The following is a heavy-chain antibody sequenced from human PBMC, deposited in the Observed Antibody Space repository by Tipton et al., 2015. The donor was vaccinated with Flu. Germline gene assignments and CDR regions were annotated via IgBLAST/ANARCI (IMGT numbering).Heavy chain of an antibody. J-gene: IGHJ4*02. D-gene: IGHD3/OR15-3a*01. V-gene: IGHV4-38-2*01. CDR1: GDSIGSRYF. CDR3: ARLRTTSGLLDI. Sequence: GLVKPSETLSLTCSVSGDSIGSRYFWGWIRQPPGKGLEWIGNVHQTGSTYYNPSLRSRVFIAVDTSKNRFSLNLTSVTAADTAVYFCARLRTTSGLLDIWGQGTLVTVSS. CDR2: VHQTGST.